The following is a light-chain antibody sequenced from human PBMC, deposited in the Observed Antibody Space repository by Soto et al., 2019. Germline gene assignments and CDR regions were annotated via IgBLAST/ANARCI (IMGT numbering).Light chain of an antibody. V-gene: IGKV1-5*01. Sequence: DIQMTQSPSTLSASVGDRVSITCRASQIISSWLAWYQQKSGKAPKLLIRDASRLESGVPSRFSGSESGTEFTLTISSLQPDDSATYYCQQYYSYSWTFGQGTKVEIK. CDR3: QQYYSYSWT. CDR1: QIISSW. J-gene: IGKJ1*01. CDR2: DAS.